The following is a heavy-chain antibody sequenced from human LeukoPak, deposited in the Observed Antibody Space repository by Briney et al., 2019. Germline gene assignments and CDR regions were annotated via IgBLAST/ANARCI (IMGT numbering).Heavy chain of an antibody. CDR2: IYHSGST. J-gene: IGHJ4*02. V-gene: IGHV4-38-2*02. CDR3: ARLYDSSGVDY. CDR1: GYSISSGYY. Sequence: SETLSLTCTDSGYSISSGYYWGWIRQPPGKGLEWIGSIYHSGSTYYNPSLKSRVTISVDTSKNQFSLKLSSVTAADTAVYYCARLYDSSGVDYWGQGTLVTVSS. D-gene: IGHD3-22*01.